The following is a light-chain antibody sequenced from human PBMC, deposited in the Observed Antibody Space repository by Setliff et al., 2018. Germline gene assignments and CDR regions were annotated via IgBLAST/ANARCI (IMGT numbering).Light chain of an antibody. Sequence: QSVLTQPPSASGSPGQSVTISCTRTSSDVGGINHVSWYQQHPGKAPRLMIFEVSKRPSGVPDRFSGSKSGNTASLTVSGLQAEDEADYYCSSYTSTNTDVFGSGTKGTVL. CDR1: SSDVGGINH. CDR2: EVS. V-gene: IGLV2-8*01. J-gene: IGLJ1*01. CDR3: SSYTSTNTDV.